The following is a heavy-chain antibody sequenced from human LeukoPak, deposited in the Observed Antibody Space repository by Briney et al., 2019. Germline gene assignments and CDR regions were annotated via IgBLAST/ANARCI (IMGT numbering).Heavy chain of an antibody. CDR3: ARDVVVVAAIALFEFGD. D-gene: IGHD2-15*01. CDR1: GFTFSSYA. CDR2: ISYDGSNK. Sequence: GRSLRLSCAASGFTFSSYAMHWVRQAPGKGLEWVAVISYDGSNKYYADSVKGRFTISRDNSKNTLYLQMNSLRAEDTAVYYCARDVVVVAAIALFEFGDWGQGTLVTVSS. J-gene: IGHJ4*02. V-gene: IGHV3-30-3*01.